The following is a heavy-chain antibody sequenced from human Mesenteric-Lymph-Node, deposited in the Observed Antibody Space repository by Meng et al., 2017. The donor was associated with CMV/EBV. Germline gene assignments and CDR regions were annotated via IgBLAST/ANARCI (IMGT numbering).Heavy chain of an antibody. D-gene: IGHD1-1*01. CDR3: ARGLGTPPGYYYYYGMDV. J-gene: IGHJ6*02. Sequence: GESLKISCAASGFTFSSYSMNWVCQAPGKGLEWVSSISSSDSHIYYADSLKGRFTISRDNAKNSLSLQMNSLRAEDTAVHYCARGLGTPPGYYYYYGMDVWGQGTTVTVSS. V-gene: IGHV3-21*01. CDR1: GFTFSSYS. CDR2: ISSSDSHI.